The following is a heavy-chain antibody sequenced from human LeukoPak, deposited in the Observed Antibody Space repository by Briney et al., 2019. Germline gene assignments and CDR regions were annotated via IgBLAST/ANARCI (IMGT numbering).Heavy chain of an antibody. D-gene: IGHD6-13*01. Sequence: SETLSLTCTVSGGSISSSSYYWGWIRQPPGKGLEWIGSIYYSGSTYYNPSLKSRVTISVDTSKNQFSLKLSSVTAADTAVYYCARRTRATSSSWPYYFDYWGQGTLVTISS. J-gene: IGHJ4*02. CDR2: IYYSGST. V-gene: IGHV4-39*01. CDR3: ARRTRATSSSWPYYFDY. CDR1: GGSISSSSYY.